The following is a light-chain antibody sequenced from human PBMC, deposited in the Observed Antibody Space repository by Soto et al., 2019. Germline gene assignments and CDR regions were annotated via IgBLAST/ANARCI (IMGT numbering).Light chain of an antibody. CDR3: SSYTSSSTVV. Sequence: QSALTQPASVSGSPGQSITISCTGTSSVVGGYNYVSWYQQHPGKAPKLMIYDVSNRPSGVSNRFSGSKSGNTASLTISGLQAEDEADYYCSSYTSSSTVVFGGGTQLTV. J-gene: IGLJ2*01. V-gene: IGLV2-14*01. CDR1: SSVVGGYNY. CDR2: DVS.